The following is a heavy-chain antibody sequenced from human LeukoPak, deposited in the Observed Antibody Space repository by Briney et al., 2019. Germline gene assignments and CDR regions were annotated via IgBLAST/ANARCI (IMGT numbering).Heavy chain of an antibody. V-gene: IGHV4-34*01. CDR2: INHSGST. CDR1: GGSFSDYY. Sequence: SETLSLTCAVYGGSFSDYYWNWIRQPPGKGLEWIGEINHSGSTNYNPSLKTRVTISVDTSKNQFSLKLNSVAAADTAVYFCAKTPTALVRGGYYFDSWGQGTLVTVSS. CDR3: AKTPTALVRGGYYFDS. D-gene: IGHD6-6*01. J-gene: IGHJ4*02.